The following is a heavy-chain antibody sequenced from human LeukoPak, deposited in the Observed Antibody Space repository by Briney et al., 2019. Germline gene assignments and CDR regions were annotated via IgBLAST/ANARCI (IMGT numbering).Heavy chain of an antibody. CDR1: GYIFTSYA. CDR3: VRWWLRGYYFDS. D-gene: IGHD2-15*01. Sequence: GASVKVSCKASGYIFTSYALHWVRQAPGQRLEWMGWINVGNGNTKYSQKFQGRVTITRDTSASTVYMELSSLRSEGTAVYYCVRWWLRGYYFDSWGPGTLVTVSS. V-gene: IGHV1-3*01. CDR2: INVGNGNT. J-gene: IGHJ4*02.